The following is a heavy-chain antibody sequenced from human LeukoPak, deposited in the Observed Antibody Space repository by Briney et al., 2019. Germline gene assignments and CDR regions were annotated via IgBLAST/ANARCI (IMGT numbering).Heavy chain of an antibody. V-gene: IGHV3-64*01. Sequence: PGGSLRLSCAASGFTFSSYAMHWVRQAPGKGLEYVAAISGNGDKTHYGSSVQGRFTASRDNSKNTLYLQMGSLRTEDMAVYYCARAPPLERIGWYGEDEFRGQGTLVTVSS. CDR1: GFTFSSYA. CDR3: ARAPPLERIGWYGEDEF. J-gene: IGHJ1*01. CDR2: ISGNGDKT. D-gene: IGHD6-19*01.